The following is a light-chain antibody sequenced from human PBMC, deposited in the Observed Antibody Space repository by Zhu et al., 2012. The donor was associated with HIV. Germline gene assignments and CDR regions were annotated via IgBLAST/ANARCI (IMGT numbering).Light chain of an antibody. V-gene: IGKV1-9*01. J-gene: IGKJ4*01. Sequence: DVQLTQSPSFLSASVGDRVTITCRASESIRRYLAWYQQKPGKAPKLLMYDASTLQSGVPSTFSGSGSGTEFTLTISSLQPEDFATYFCQHLTLYPTFGGGSKVEIK. CDR3: QHLTLYPT. CDR1: ESIRRY. CDR2: DAS.